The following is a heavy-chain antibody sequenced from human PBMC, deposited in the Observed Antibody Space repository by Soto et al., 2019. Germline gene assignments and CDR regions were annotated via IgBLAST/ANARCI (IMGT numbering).Heavy chain of an antibody. CDR3: AGGGGYCSSTSCQNWFDP. V-gene: IGHV1-3*01. Sequence: QVQLVQSGAEVKKPGASVKVSCKASGYTFTSYAMHWVRQAPGQRLEWMGWINAGNGNTKYSQKFQGRVTITRDTSASTAYMELSSLRSEDTAVYYCAGGGGYCSSTSCQNWFDPWGQGTLVTVSS. D-gene: IGHD2-2*01. CDR2: INAGNGNT. J-gene: IGHJ5*02. CDR1: GYTFTSYA.